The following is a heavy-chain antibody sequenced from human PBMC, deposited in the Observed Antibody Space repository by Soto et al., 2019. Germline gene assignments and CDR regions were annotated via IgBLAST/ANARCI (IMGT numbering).Heavy chain of an antibody. CDR1: GYIFTLYW. CDR3: ARQSPTPGYYYFSYGMDV. V-gene: IGHV5-51*01. Sequence: PGESLKISCNASGYIFTLYWIGWVRQMPGKGLGWMGIIYPGDSDTRYSPSFQGQVTISADKSISTASLQWSSLKASDTAVYYCARQSPTPGYYYFSYGMDVWGQGTTVTV. CDR2: IYPGDSDT. J-gene: IGHJ6*02. D-gene: IGHD4-17*01.